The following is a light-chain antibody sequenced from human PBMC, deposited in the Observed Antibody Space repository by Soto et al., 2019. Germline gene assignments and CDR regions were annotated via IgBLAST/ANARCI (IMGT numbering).Light chain of an antibody. V-gene: IGLV2-23*01. CDR3: CSSAGSNAWV. Sequence: QSALTQPASVSGSPGQSITISCTGTSSDVGDGNFVSWYQQRPGKAPKLMIYEASRRPAGVSNRFSGSKSGNTASLTISGLQADDEASYYCCSSAGSNAWVFGGGTKLTVL. J-gene: IGLJ3*02. CDR1: SSDVGDGNF. CDR2: EAS.